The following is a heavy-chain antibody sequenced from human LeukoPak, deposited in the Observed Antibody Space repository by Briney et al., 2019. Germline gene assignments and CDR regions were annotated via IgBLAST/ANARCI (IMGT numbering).Heavy chain of an antibody. CDR3: AKGLSSDTYYDY. CDR2: ISGSGGST. CDR1: GFTFSSYA. D-gene: IGHD3-10*01. V-gene: IGHV3-23*01. Sequence: GGSLRLSCAASGFTFSSYAMSWVRQAPGKGLEWVSAISGSGGSTYYADSVKGRFTISRDNSKNALYLQMNSLRAEDTAVYYCAKGLSSDTYYDYWGPGTLVTVSS. J-gene: IGHJ4*02.